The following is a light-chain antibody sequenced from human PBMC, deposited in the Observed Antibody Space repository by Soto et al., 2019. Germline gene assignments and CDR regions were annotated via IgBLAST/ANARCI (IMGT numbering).Light chain of an antibody. V-gene: IGLV2-11*01. J-gene: IGLJ1*01. CDR3: CSYAGSYTLGV. CDR2: DVN. CDR1: SSDVGRYNY. Sequence: QSALTQPRSVSGSPGQSVTISCTGTSSDVGRYNYVSWYQQHPGKAPKLMIFDVNKRPSGVPDRFSGSKSGNTASLTISGLQAEDEADYYCCSYAGSYTLGVFGTGTKVTVL.